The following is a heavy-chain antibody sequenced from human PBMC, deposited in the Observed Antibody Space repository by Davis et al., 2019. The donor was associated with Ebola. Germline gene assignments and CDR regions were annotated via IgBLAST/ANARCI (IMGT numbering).Heavy chain of an antibody. V-gene: IGHV4-59*08. CDR1: GGSISSYY. Sequence: SETLSLTCTVSGGSISSYYWSWIRQPPGKGLEWIGYIYYSGSTNYNPSLKSRVTMSVDTSKNQFSLKLRSVTAADTAVYYCARPSRYYDSSGYDCWGQGTLVTVSS. CDR2: IYYSGST. J-gene: IGHJ4*02. D-gene: IGHD3-22*01. CDR3: ARPSRYYDSSGYDC.